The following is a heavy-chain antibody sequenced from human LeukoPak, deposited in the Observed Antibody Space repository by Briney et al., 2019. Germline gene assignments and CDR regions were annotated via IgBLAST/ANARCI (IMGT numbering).Heavy chain of an antibody. Sequence: ASVKVSCKASGYTFTGYYMHWVRQAPGQGLEWMGWINPNSGGTNYAQKFQGRVTMTRDTSISTAYMELSRLRSDDTAVYYCARVRAITMIVYGMDVWGQGTTVTASS. CDR1: GYTFTGYY. D-gene: IGHD3-22*01. V-gene: IGHV1-2*02. J-gene: IGHJ6*02. CDR2: INPNSGGT. CDR3: ARVRAITMIVYGMDV.